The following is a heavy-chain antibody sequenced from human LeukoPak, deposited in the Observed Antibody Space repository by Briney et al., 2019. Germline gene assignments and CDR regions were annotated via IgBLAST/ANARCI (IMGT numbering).Heavy chain of an antibody. D-gene: IGHD3-16*01. Sequence: NTSETLSLTCTVSDDSINIHTYYWGWIRQPPGKGLEWIGSIYYGGSTYYNPSLKSRVTISIDRSKNQFSLKLKSVTAADTAVYYCARDVSPFASPGWPGGEDAFDIWGQGTMVTVSS. CDR2: IYYGGST. J-gene: IGHJ3*02. V-gene: IGHV4-39*07. CDR3: ARDVSPFASPGWPGGEDAFDI. CDR1: DDSINIHTYY.